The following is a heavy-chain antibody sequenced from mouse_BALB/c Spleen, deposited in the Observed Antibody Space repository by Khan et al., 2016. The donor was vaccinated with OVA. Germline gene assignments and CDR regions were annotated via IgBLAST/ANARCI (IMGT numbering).Heavy chain of an antibody. J-gene: IGHJ3*01. CDR2: IRSGDST. CDR1: GFTFSNYA. Sequence: EVALVESGGGLVKPGGSLKLSCAASGFTFSNYAMSWVRQSPEKRLEWVASIRSGDSTYYLDSVKGRFTISRDNARNILYLQMSSLRSEDTAMYYCARDYWFAYWGQGTLVTVSA. V-gene: IGHV5-6-5*01. CDR3: ARDYWFAY.